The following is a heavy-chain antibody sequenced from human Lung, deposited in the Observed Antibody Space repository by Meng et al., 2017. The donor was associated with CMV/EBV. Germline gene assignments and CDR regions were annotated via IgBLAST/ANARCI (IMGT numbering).Heavy chain of an antibody. CDR3: ARVSTPGRPRSHFDS. CDR2: INPNSGGT. Sequence: ASVKVSCKASGYTFTGNYIYWVRQAPGQGLEWMGWINPNSGGTNYAQKFQGRVTMTRDTSTSTAFMDLSRLRSDDRAVYYCARVSTPGRPRSHFDSWGQGTLVTVSS. J-gene: IGHJ4*02. V-gene: IGHV1-2*02. D-gene: IGHD6-6*01. CDR1: GYTFTGNY.